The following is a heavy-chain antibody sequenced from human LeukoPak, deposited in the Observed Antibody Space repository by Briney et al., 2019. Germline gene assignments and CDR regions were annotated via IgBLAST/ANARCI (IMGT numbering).Heavy chain of an antibody. CDR2: ISYTGNT. CDR1: GDSMISNSLS. J-gene: IGHJ4*02. Sequence: SGTLSLTCTVSGDSMISNSLSWGWIRQSPGKGLEWIGNISYTGNTYSNPSLKSRVTMSADTSKNQFSLKLSFVTAADTALYYCVRVDGSGYSPYWGQGALVTVSS. CDR3: VRVDGSGYSPY. D-gene: IGHD5-18*01. V-gene: IGHV4-39*01.